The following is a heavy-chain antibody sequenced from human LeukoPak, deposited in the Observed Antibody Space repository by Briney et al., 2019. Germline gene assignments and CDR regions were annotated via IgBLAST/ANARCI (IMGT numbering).Heavy chain of an antibody. CDR3: ARSSSTSIYYYAMDV. J-gene: IGHJ6*02. D-gene: IGHD2-2*01. CDR1: GFTFSSYN. V-gene: IGHV3-21*04. Sequence: GGSLRLSCAASGFTFSSYNMNWVRQAPGKGLEWVSSISRNSIYIYYADSVKGRFTISRDNAKNLLYLRMNSLRAEDTAVYYCARSSSTSIYYYAMDVWGQGTTVTVSS. CDR2: ISRNSIYI.